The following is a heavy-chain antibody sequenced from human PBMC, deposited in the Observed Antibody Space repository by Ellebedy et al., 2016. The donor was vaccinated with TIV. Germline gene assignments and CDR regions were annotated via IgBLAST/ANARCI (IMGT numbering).Heavy chain of an antibody. J-gene: IGHJ3*02. CDR1: GFTISDSY. V-gene: IGHV3-11*01. D-gene: IGHD3-10*01. Sequence: GESLKISCAVSGFTISDSYMSWVRQAPGKGMEWVSYISAGGTVIYYADSVKGRFTISRDNTKNLLYLQMNSLRAEDTAVYHCATARGDHGAFEIWGQGTMVTVSS. CDR3: ATARGDHGAFEI. CDR2: ISAGGTVI.